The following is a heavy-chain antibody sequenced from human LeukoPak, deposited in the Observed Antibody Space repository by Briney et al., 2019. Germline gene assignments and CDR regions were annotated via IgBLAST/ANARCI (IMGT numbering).Heavy chain of an antibody. CDR3: AVAAGWEQAY. J-gene: IGHJ4*02. D-gene: IGHD1-26*01. V-gene: IGHV3-7*01. Sequence: GGSLRLSCAASGFTFITYWMSWVRQAPGKGREWVANIKKDGSAKNYVDSVMGRFTISRDSAKNSLYLQINSLRAESTAVYDCAVAAGWEQAYWGQGTLVTAS. CDR2: IKKDGSAK. CDR1: GFTFITYW.